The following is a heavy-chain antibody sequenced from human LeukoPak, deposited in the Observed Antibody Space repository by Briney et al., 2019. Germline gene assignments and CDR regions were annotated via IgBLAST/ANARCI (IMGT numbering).Heavy chain of an antibody. CDR2: MHYSGST. CDR3: CGSGWFAGPFGY. J-gene: IGHJ4*02. Sequence: GSLRLSCAVSGFIVNTYYMSWVRQSPETGLEWIGSMHYSGSTYYNPSLNSRVTISVDTSKNQFSLKLTSVTAADTAVYYCCGSGWFAGPFGYWGQGALVTVSS. D-gene: IGHD6-19*01. V-gene: IGHV4-38-2*01. CDR1: GFIVNTYY.